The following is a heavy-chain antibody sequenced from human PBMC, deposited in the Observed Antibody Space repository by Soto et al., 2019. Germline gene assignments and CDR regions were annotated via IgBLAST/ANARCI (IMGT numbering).Heavy chain of an antibody. D-gene: IGHD6-13*01. CDR1: GFTFSSYG. CDR3: ARPIATYGLDV. Sequence: GGSMRLSCAASGFTFSSYGMNWVRQAPGEGLVWVSSISRSSIYIYYADSVKGRFTISRDNAKNSLYLKMNSLRAEDTDVYYCARPIATYGLDVWGQGTTVTVSS. V-gene: IGHV3-21*01. J-gene: IGHJ6*02. CDR2: ISRSSIYI.